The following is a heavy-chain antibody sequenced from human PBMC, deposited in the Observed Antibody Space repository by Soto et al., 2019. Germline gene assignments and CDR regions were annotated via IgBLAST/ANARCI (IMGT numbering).Heavy chain of an antibody. J-gene: IGHJ4*02. D-gene: IGHD3-22*01. Sequence: ASVKVSCKASGYTFTSYGISWLRQAPGQGLEWMGWISAYNGNTNYAQKLQGRVTMTTDTSTSTAYMELRSLRSDDTAVYYCARDQGYYDSSGYSDYWGQGTLVTVSS. V-gene: IGHV1-18*01. CDR1: GYTFTSYG. CDR3: ARDQGYYDSSGYSDY. CDR2: ISAYNGNT.